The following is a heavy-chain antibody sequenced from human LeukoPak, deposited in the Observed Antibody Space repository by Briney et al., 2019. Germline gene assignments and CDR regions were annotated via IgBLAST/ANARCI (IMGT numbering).Heavy chain of an antibody. CDR1: GYTFSSYA. Sequence: GASVKVSCKASGYTFSSYAISWVRQAPGQGLEWMGRIIPILGIANYAQKFQGRVTITADKSTSTAYMELSSLRSEDTAVYYCARGRQPREGWFDPWGQGTLVTVSS. J-gene: IGHJ5*02. D-gene: IGHD6-13*01. CDR2: IIPILGIA. V-gene: IGHV1-69*04. CDR3: ARGRQPREGWFDP.